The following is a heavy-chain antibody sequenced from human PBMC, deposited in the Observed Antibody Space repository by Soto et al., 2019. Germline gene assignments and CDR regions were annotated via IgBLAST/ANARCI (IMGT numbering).Heavy chain of an antibody. J-gene: IGHJ4*02. Sequence: QVQLQQSGPGLVEPSQTLSLTCTVSGCSISSDDYCWSWIRQSPGMGLEWFGRIYDSGNTYTNPSIKSRVTISGDTSNYQFSLRLSSVTPADMAVYYCSRGPSGDKVDYWGQGTLVTVSS. CDR2: IYDSGNT. CDR1: GCSISSDDYC. V-gene: IGHV4-30-4*01. D-gene: IGHD1-26*01. CDR3: SRGPSGDKVDY.